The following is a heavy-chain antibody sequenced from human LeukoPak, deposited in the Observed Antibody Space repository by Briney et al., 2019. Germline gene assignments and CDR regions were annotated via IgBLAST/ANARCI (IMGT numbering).Heavy chain of an antibody. J-gene: IGHJ4*02. V-gene: IGHV3-9*01. Sequence: GGSLRLSCAASGFTFSSYAMSWVRQAPGKGLEWVSRISYNSGSIGYADSVKGRFTISRDNAKNSLYLQMNSLRAEDTALYYCAKDMSVQAAANFDFWGQGTLVTVSS. D-gene: IGHD6-25*01. CDR1: GFTFSSYA. CDR2: ISYNSGSI. CDR3: AKDMSVQAAANFDF.